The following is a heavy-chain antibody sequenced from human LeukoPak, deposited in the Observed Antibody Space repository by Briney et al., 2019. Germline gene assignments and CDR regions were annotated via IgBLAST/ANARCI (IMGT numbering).Heavy chain of an antibody. Sequence: SETLSLTCTVSGGSISSYYLSWIRQPAGKGLEWIGRIYTSGSTNYNPSLKSRVTISVDKSKNQFPLKLSSVTAADTAVYYCARAVWDCSGGSCYSGFDYWGQGTLVTVSS. D-gene: IGHD2-15*01. J-gene: IGHJ4*02. V-gene: IGHV4-4*07. CDR2: IYTSGST. CDR1: GGSISSYY. CDR3: ARAVWDCSGGSCYSGFDY.